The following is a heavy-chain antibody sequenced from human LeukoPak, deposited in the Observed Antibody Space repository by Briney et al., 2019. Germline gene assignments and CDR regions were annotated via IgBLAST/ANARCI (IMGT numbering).Heavy chain of an antibody. Sequence: GGSLRLSCSASGFTFSSYAMHWVRQAPGKGLEYVSAISSNGGSTYYADSVKGRFTISRDNSKNTLYLQMSSLRAEDTAVYYCARHPYSGSYHFDYWGQGTLVTVSS. CDR1: GFTFSSYA. CDR2: ISSNGGST. D-gene: IGHD1-26*01. CDR3: ARHPYSGSYHFDY. J-gene: IGHJ4*02. V-gene: IGHV3-64D*06.